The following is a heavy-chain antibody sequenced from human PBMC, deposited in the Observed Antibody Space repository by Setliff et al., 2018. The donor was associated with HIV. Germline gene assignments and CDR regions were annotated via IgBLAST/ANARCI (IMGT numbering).Heavy chain of an antibody. CDR2: VGCWGTCT. V-gene: IGHV3-23*01. D-gene: IGHD2-2*01. CDR3: ARGHCSGTNCYGVDYYGMDV. CDR1: GFTVNSGA. Sequence: GGSLRLSCAGSGFTVNSGAMNWVRQAPGKGLEWVSTVGCWGTCTYFADSVKGRFTISADTSKNQFSVKLTSVTAADTAVYYCARGHCSGTNCYGVDYYGMDVWGQGTTVTVSS. J-gene: IGHJ6*02.